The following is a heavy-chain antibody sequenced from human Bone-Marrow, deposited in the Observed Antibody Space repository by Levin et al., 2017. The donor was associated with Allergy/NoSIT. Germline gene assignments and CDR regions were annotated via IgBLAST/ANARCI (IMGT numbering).Heavy chain of an antibody. Sequence: GGSLRLSCVASGFTFSSYWMTWVRQAPGEGLEWVANIKQDGSEKYYVDSVKGRFTISRDNAKNSLYLQMNSLRAEDTAVYYCARCRDGGYCSGGSGYWGQGTLVTVSS. J-gene: IGHJ4*02. CDR3: ARCRDGGYCSGGSGY. D-gene: IGHD2-15*01. CDR1: GFTFSSYW. CDR2: IKQDGSEK. V-gene: IGHV3-7*01.